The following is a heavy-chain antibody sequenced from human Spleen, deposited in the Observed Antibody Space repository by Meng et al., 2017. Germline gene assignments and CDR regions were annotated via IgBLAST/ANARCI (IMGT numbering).Heavy chain of an antibody. J-gene: IGHJ3*02. CDR3: ARDLQYGPPFDI. CDR1: GFTFDDYA. V-gene: IGHV3-9*01. D-gene: IGHD2/OR15-2a*01. CDR2: ISWNSDRI. Sequence: SLKISCAASGFTFDDYAMHWVRQPPGKGLEWVSGISWNSDRIGYADSVKGRFTISRDNAKKSLYLEMNSLRAEDTALYYCARDLQYGPPFDIWGQGTRVTGSS.